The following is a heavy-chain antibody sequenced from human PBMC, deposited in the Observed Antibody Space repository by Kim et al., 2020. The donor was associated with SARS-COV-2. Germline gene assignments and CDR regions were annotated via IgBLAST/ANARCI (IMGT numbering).Heavy chain of an antibody. CDR1: GFTFSSYG. J-gene: IGHJ6*02. D-gene: IGHD6-19*01. CDR2: ISYDGSNK. Sequence: GGSLRLSCAASGFTFSSYGMHWVRQAPGKGLEWVAVISYDGSNKYYADSVKGRFTISRDNSKNTLYLQMNSLRAEDTAVYYCAKDLGAVAVYYYGMDVWGQGTTVTVSS. V-gene: IGHV3-30*18. CDR3: AKDLGAVAVYYYGMDV.